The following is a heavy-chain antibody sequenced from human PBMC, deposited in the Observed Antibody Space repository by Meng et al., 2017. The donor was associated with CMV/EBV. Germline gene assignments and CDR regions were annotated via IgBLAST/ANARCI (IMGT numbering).Heavy chain of an antibody. Sequence: GSLRLSCAVSGGSFSGYYWNWIRQPPGKGLEWIGEINHSGSTNYNPSLKSRVTISVDTSKNQFSLKLSSVTAADTAVYYCARGVSGYCSSTSCYYYYGMDVWGQGTTVTVSS. J-gene: IGHJ6*02. V-gene: IGHV4-34*01. CDR3: ARGVSGYCSSTSCYYYYGMDV. D-gene: IGHD2-2*01. CDR1: GGSFSGYY. CDR2: INHSGST.